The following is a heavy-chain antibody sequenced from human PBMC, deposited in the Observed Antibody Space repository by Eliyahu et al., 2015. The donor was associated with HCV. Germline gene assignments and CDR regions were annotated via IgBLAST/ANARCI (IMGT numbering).Heavy chain of an antibody. V-gene: IGHV4-59*01. CDR3: ASGGGGIAVAGTGGWFDP. Sequence: QVQLQESGPGLVKPSETLSLTCXVSGGSITXYYWSWIRQPPGKGLEWIGYIHYSGXTNYNPSLKSRVTISVDTSKNQFSLNLTSVTAADTAVYYCASGGGGIAVAGTGGWFDPWGQGTLVTVSS. J-gene: IGHJ5*02. CDR1: GGSITXYY. D-gene: IGHD6-19*01. CDR2: IHYSGXT.